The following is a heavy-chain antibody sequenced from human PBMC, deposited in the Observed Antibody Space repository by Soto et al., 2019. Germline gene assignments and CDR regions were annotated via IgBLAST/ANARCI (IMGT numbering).Heavy chain of an antibody. J-gene: IGHJ6*02. CDR1: GGTFSSYA. V-gene: IGHV1-69*01. D-gene: IGHD2-15*01. Sequence: QVQLVQSGAEVKKPGSSLKVSCEAPGGTFSSYAISWVRQAPGQGLEWMGGIIPIFGTANYAQKFQGRVTITADESTSTGYMELSSLRSEDTAVYYCARSQGGSSSLDIYYYYYYGMDVWGHGTTVTVCS. CDR3: ARSQGGSSSLDIYYYYYYGMDV. CDR2: IIPIFGTA.